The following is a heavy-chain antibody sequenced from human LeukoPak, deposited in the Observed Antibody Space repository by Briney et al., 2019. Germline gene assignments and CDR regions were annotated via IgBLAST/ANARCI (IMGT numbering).Heavy chain of an antibody. J-gene: IGHJ4*02. CDR3: AKEGSGYDRFDY. V-gene: IGHV3-23*01. Sequence: GGTLRLSCAASGFTFSSYGMSWVRQAPGKGLEWVSAISGSGGSTYYADSVKGRFTTSRDNSKNTLYLQMNSLRAEDTAVYYCAKEGSGYDRFDYWGQGTLVTVSS. CDR1: GFTFSSYG. D-gene: IGHD5-12*01. CDR2: ISGSGGST.